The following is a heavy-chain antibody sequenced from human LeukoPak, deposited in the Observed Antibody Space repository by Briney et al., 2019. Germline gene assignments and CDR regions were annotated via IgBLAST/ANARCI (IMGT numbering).Heavy chain of an antibody. Sequence: ASVKVSCKPSGYTFTNYAMHWVRQAPGQRLEWMGCINAGNGNTKYSQKLQGRVTMTTDTSTSTAYMELRSLRSDDTAVYYCARGDSFWSGYSPLDYWGQGTLVTVSS. CDR1: GYTFTNYA. CDR2: INAGNGNT. D-gene: IGHD3-3*01. J-gene: IGHJ4*02. CDR3: ARGDSFWSGYSPLDY. V-gene: IGHV1-3*01.